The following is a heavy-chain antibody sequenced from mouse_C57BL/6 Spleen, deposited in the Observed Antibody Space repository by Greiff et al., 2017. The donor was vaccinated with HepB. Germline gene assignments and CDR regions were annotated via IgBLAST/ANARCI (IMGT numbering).Heavy chain of an antibody. Sequence: QVQLQQPGAELVKPGASVKLSCKASGYTFTSYWMQWVKQRPGQGLEWIGEIDPSDSYTNYNQKFKGKATLNVDTSSSTAYMQLSSLTSEDSAVYYCARQGYGSSGGYWGQGTTLTVSS. V-gene: IGHV1-50*01. CDR2: IDPSDSYT. J-gene: IGHJ2*01. D-gene: IGHD1-1*01. CDR3: ARQGYGSSGGY. CDR1: GYTFTSYW.